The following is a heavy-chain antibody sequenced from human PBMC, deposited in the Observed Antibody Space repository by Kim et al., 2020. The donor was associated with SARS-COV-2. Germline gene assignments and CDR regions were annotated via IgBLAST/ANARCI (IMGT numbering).Heavy chain of an antibody. Sequence: SETLSLTCTVSGGSISSYYWSWIRQPPGKGLAWIGYIYYSGSTNYNPSLKSRVTISVDTSKNQFSLKLSSVTAADTAVYYCARGSYYDILTGYYIFDYWGQGTLVTVSS. CDR2: IYYSGST. CDR3: ARGSYYDILTGYYIFDY. V-gene: IGHV4-59*01. D-gene: IGHD3-9*01. CDR1: GGSISSYY. J-gene: IGHJ4*02.